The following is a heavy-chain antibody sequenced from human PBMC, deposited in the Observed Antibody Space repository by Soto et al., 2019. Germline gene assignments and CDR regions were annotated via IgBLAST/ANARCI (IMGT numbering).Heavy chain of an antibody. V-gene: IGHV4-28*01. J-gene: IGHJ4*02. D-gene: IGHD1-26*01. CDR1: GYSISSSNW. CDR3: ARREIQGPIDY. Sequence: QVQLQESGPGLVKPSDTLSLTCAVSGYSISSSNWWGWIRQPPGKGLEWIGYIYYSGTTYYNPSLKSRVTMSVDTSKNQFSLKLTSATDVDTAVYYCARREIQGPIDYWGQGTLVTVSS. CDR2: IYYSGTT.